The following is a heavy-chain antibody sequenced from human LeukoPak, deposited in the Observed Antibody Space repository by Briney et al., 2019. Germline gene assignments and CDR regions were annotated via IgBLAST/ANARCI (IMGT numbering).Heavy chain of an antibody. Sequence: GRSLRLSCAASGFTFSSYAMHWVRQAPGKGLEWVAVISYDGSNKYYADSVKGRFTISRDNSKNTLYLQMNSLRAEDTAVYYCAKDLYDSTLRDAFDIWGQGTMVTVSS. CDR2: ISYDGSNK. V-gene: IGHV3-30-3*01. J-gene: IGHJ3*02. CDR1: GFTFSSYA. D-gene: IGHD3-22*01. CDR3: AKDLYDSTLRDAFDI.